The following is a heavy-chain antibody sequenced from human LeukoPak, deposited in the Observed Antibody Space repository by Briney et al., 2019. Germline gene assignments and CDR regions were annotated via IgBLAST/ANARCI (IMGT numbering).Heavy chain of an antibody. Sequence: QPGRSLRLSCAASGFTFSSYGMHWVRQAPGKGLEWVAVISYDGSNKYYADSVKGRFTISRDNSKNTLYLQMNSLRAEDTAVYYCAKDRDGDYGFDYWGQGTLVTASS. CDR1: GFTFSSYG. V-gene: IGHV3-30*18. J-gene: IGHJ4*02. D-gene: IGHD4-17*01. CDR2: ISYDGSNK. CDR3: AKDRDGDYGFDY.